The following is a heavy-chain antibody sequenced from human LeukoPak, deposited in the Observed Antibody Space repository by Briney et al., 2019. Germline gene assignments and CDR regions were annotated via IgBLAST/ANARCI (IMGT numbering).Heavy chain of an antibody. CDR3: AKASSYDISTGYYFFDY. CDR1: GFTFSSYT. V-gene: IGHV3-23*01. J-gene: IGHJ4*02. Sequence: GGSLRLSCAASGFTFSSYTMSWVRQAPGQGLEWVSAISGSGGSTYYADSVKGRFTISRDNSKNTLYLQMNSLRAEDTAVYYCAKASSYDISTGYYFFDYWGQGTLVTVSS. D-gene: IGHD3-9*01. CDR2: ISGSGGST.